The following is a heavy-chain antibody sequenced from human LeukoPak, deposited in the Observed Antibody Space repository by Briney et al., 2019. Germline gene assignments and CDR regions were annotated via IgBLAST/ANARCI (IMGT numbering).Heavy chain of an antibody. V-gene: IGHV3-23*01. CDR2: ISGSGGST. CDR3: AKEGYCSGGSCYSPYYFDY. Sequence: GGSLRLSCAASGFTFSSYAMSWVRQAPGKGLEWVSAISGSGGSTYYADSVKGRFTISRDNSKNTLYLQMNSLRAEDTAVYYCAKEGYCSGGSCYSPYYFDYWGQGTLVTVSS. D-gene: IGHD2-15*01. CDR1: GFTFSSYA. J-gene: IGHJ4*02.